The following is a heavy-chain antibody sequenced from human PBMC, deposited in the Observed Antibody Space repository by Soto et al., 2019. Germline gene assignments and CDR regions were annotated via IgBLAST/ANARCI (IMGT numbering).Heavy chain of an antibody. CDR1: GYTFTSYD. D-gene: IGHD4-4*01. V-gene: IGHV1-3*01. CDR2: INAGNGNT. Sequence: GASVKVSCKASGYTFTSYDITWVRQATGQGLEWMGWINAGNGNTKYSQKFQGRVTITRDTSASTAYMELSSLRSEDTAVYYCARDYRPQNWFDPWGQGTLVTVSS. CDR3: ARDYRPQNWFDP. J-gene: IGHJ5*02.